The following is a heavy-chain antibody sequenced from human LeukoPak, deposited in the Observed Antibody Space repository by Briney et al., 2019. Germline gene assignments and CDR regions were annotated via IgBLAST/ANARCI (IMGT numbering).Heavy chain of an antibody. CDR1: CGSFSSYY. CDR3: ARGYGSGRRYYYYGMDV. D-gene: IGHD3-10*01. V-gene: IGHV4-59*12. J-gene: IGHJ6*02. CDR2: IYYSGST. Sequence: SETLSLTCTVSCGSFSSYYWSWIRQPPGKGLEWIGYIYYSGSTNYNPSLKSRVTISVDTSKNQFSLKLSSVTAADTAVYYCARGYGSGRRYYYYGMDVWGQGTTVTVSS.